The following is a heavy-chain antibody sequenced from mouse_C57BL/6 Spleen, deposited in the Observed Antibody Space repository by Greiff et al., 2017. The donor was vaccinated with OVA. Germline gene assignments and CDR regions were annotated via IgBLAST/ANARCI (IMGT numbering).Heavy chain of an antibody. CDR3: ARIVYCYGNVCYFDD. V-gene: IGHV1-82*01. D-gene: IGHD1-1*01. CDR2: IYPGDGDT. J-gene: IGHJ2*01. Sequence: QVQLQQSGPELVKPGASVKISCKASGYAFSSSWMNWVKQRPGKGLEWIGRIYPGDGDTNYNGKFKGKATLTADKSSSTAYMQLSSLTSEDSAVYFCARIVYCYGNVCYFDDWGQGTTLTVSS. CDR1: GYAFSSSW.